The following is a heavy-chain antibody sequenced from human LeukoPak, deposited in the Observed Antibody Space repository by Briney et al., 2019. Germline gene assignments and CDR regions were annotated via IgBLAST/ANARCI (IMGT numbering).Heavy chain of an antibody. CDR2: ISSRSTYI. V-gene: IGHV3-21*01. J-gene: IGHJ4*02. Sequence: GGSLRLSCAASGFTFSNYSMNWVRQAPGKGLEWVSSISSRSTYIYHADSVKGRFTISRDNAKNSLFLQMNSLRAEDTAVYYCVRSAKTFDYWGQGTLVTVSS. CDR1: GFTFSNYS. CDR3: VRSAKTFDY.